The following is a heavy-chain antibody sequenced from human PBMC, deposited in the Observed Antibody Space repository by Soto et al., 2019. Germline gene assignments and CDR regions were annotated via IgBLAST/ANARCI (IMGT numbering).Heavy chain of an antibody. V-gene: IGHV5-10-1*01. J-gene: IGHJ5*02. D-gene: IGHD2-2*01. Sequence: EVQLVQSGAEVKKPGESLRISCKGSGYSFTSYWISWVRQMPGKGLEWMGRIDPSDSYTNYSPSFQDHVTISADKSISTAYRKGSSLKASDTAMYYCARHVVVVPAAMGDGWFDPWGQGTLGTVSS. CDR3: ARHVVVVPAAMGDGWFDP. CDR1: GYSFTSYW. CDR2: IDPSDSYT.